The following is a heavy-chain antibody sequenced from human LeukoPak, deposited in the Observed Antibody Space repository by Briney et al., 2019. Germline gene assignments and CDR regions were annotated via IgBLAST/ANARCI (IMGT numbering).Heavy chain of an antibody. CDR3: ASGPDDSSGSDDYYFDY. J-gene: IGHJ4*02. Sequence: PETLSLTCADPGGSISSYTGSCIRQPPEDGLEWRAYIYYSGRTHYNPSLKIRVTISVDTSKNQFSLKLSSVTAADTAVYYCASGPDDSSGSDDYYFDYWGQGTLVTVS. V-gene: IGHV4-59*08. D-gene: IGHD3-22*01. CDR2: IYYSGRT. CDR1: GGSISSYT.